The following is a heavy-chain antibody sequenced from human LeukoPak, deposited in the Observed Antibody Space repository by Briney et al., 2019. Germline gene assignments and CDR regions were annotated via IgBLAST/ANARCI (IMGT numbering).Heavy chain of an antibody. CDR2: INESGST. Sequence: SETLSLTCAVSGGSSRDFSDYYWSWIRQPPGKGLEWMGEINESGSTYYSPSLSNRLTISVDKSKRQFSLRLTSVTAADTAVYYCARGRWDTMIVVVILKFNWFDPWGQGTLVTVSS. V-gene: IGHV4-34*01. CDR1: GGSSRDFSDYY. CDR3: ARGRWDTMIVVVILKFNWFDP. J-gene: IGHJ5*02. D-gene: IGHD3-22*01.